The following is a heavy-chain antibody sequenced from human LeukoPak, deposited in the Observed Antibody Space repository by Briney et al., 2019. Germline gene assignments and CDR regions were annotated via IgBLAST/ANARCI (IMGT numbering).Heavy chain of an antibody. D-gene: IGHD7-27*01. J-gene: IGHJ6*01. Sequence: GGSLRLSCAASGFRFSDSWMSWVRQAPGKRPEWVANIKPDGTEEYYVDSVKGRFNVSRDNARNSLFLQMNSLRVEDTALYYCATYTNWVAGDVWGQGTTVSVSS. V-gene: IGHV3-7*01. CDR3: ATYTNWVAGDV. CDR1: GFRFSDSW. CDR2: IKPDGTEE.